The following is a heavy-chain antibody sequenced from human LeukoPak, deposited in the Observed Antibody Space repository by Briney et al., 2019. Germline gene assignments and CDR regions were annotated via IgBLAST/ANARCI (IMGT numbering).Heavy chain of an antibody. V-gene: IGHV3-7*01. Sequence: GGSLRLSCAASGFTFRRYGMSWVRQAPGKGLEWVANIKQDGREKYYVDSVKGRFTISRDNAKNSLYLQMNSLRAEDTAVYYCAIVEDYDILTGFDYWGQGTLVTVSS. J-gene: IGHJ4*02. D-gene: IGHD3-9*01. CDR2: IKQDGREK. CDR3: AIVEDYDILTGFDY. CDR1: GFTFRRYG.